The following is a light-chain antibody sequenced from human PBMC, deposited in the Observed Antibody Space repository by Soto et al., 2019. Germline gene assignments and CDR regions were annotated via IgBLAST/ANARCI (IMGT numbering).Light chain of an antibody. J-gene: IGKJ5*01. V-gene: IGKV1-9*01. CDR1: QVISTS. CDR3: QQLFDSPIP. CDR2: AAS. Sequence: DSQLTQSHSFLSPSLGASVTITCRASQVISTSLAWYQVKPGKAPKLLIYAASTLESGVPSRFSATVSGTEFSLTITSLQPEDFATYYCQQLFDSPIPFGQVTRLAI.